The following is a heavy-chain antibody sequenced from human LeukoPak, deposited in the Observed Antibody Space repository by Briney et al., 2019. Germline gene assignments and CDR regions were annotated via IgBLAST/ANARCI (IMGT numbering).Heavy chain of an antibody. CDR1: GGSISSGDYY. CDR2: IYYSGST. CDR3: ARAGCSGGSCYIRGFFDY. Sequence: SQTLSLTCTVSGGSISSGDYYWSWIRQPPGKGLEWIVYIYYSGSTYYNPSLKSRVTISVDTPKNQFSLKLSSVTAADTAVYYCARAGCSGGSCYIRGFFDYWGQGTLVTVSS. J-gene: IGHJ4*02. V-gene: IGHV4-30-4*01. D-gene: IGHD2-15*01.